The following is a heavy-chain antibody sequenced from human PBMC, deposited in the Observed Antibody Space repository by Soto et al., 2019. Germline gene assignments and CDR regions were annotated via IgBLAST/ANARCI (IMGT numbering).Heavy chain of an antibody. V-gene: IGHV3-48*02. J-gene: IGHJ6*02. CDR3: ARDWDWGSGWSNYYYGMDV. CDR2: ISSSSSTI. CDR1: GFTFSSYS. D-gene: IGHD6-19*01. Sequence: PGGSLRLSCAASGFTFSSYSMNWVRQAPGKGLEWVSYISSSSSTIYYADSVKGRFTISRDNAKNSLYLQMNSLRDEDTAVYYCARDWDWGSGWSNYYYGMDVWGQGTTVTVSS.